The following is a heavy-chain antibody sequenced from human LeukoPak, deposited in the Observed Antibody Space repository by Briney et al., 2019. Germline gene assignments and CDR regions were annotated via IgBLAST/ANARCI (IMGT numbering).Heavy chain of an antibody. Sequence: PGGSLRLSCAASGFTFSSYGMHWVRQAPGKGLEWVALIWYDGSNKYYADSVKGRFTISRDNSKNTLYLQMNSLRAEDTAVYYCARDGGSPGPFDYWGQGTLVTVSS. CDR2: IWYDGSNK. D-gene: IGHD3-16*01. V-gene: IGHV3-33*01. CDR3: ARDGGSPGPFDY. J-gene: IGHJ4*02. CDR1: GFTFSSYG.